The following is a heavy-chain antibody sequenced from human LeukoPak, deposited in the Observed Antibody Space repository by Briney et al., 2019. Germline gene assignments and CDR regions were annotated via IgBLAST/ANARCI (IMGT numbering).Heavy chain of an antibody. CDR2: INHSGST. CDR3: AREVAGFGELVFDY. J-gene: IGHJ4*02. CDR1: GGSFSGYY. D-gene: IGHD3-10*01. Sequence: PSETLSLTCAVYGGSFSGYYWSWIRQPPGKGLEWIGEINHSGSTNYNLSLKSRVTISVDTSKNQFSLKLSSVTAADTAVYYCAREVAGFGELVFDYWGQGTLVTVSS. V-gene: IGHV4-34*01.